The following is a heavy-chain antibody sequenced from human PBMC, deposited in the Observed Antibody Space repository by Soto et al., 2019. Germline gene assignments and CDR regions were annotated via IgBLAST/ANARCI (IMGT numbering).Heavy chain of an antibody. J-gene: IGHJ6*03. D-gene: IGHD2-15*01. V-gene: IGHV1-3*01. Sequence: GASVKVSCKASGYTFTSYAMHWVRQAPGQRLEWMGWINAGNGNTKYSQKFQGRVTITRDTSASTAYMELSSLRSEDTAVYYCARVVSVVAATYYYYYYMDVWGKGTTVTVSS. CDR1: GYTFTSYA. CDR2: INAGNGNT. CDR3: ARVVSVVAATYYYYYYMDV.